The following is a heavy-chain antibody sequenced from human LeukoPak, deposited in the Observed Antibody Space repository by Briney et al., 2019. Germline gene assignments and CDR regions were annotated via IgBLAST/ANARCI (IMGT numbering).Heavy chain of an antibody. J-gene: IGHJ3*02. Sequence: GRSLRLSCAASGFTFSSYAMHRVRQAPGKGLEWVAVISYDGSNKYYADSVKGRFTISRDNSKNTLFLEMNSLKAEDTAVYYCAKALTSGWYLDAFNIWGQGTMVTVSS. CDR2: ISYDGSNK. D-gene: IGHD6-19*01. V-gene: IGHV3-30*04. CDR1: GFTFSSYA. CDR3: AKALTSGWYLDAFNI.